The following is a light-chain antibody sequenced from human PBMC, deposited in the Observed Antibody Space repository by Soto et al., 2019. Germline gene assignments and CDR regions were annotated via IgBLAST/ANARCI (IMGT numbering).Light chain of an antibody. V-gene: IGKV3-20*01. CDR3: QQYDSSPWT. CDR1: QSVSSNH. J-gene: IGKJ1*01. Sequence: EIVLTQSPGTLSLSPGERVTLSCRASQSVSSNHLAWYQQKTGQTPRLLIYIASNRAPGIPDRFSGSGSGTHFTLTISRVEPEDFAVYYCQQYDSSPWTFGQGTKVEIK. CDR2: IAS.